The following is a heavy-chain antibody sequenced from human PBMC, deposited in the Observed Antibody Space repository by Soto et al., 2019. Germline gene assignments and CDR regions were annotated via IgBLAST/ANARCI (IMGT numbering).Heavy chain of an antibody. CDR3: AKDFQFGGSGTGYFDN. CDR1: GFTFRTNP. CDR2: VSDSGAKT. V-gene: IGHV3-23*01. J-gene: IGHJ4*02. Sequence: GGSLRLSCVASGFTFRTNPMSWVRQAPGKGLEWVSGVSDSGAKTYYADSVKGRFTVSRDNSKNTLYSEMKSLRAEDTAVYYCAKDFQFGGSGTGYFDNWGQGTLVTVSS. D-gene: IGHD3-10*01.